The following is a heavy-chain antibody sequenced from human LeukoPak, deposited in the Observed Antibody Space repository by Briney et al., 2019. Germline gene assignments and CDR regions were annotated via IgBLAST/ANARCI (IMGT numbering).Heavy chain of an antibody. V-gene: IGHV3-33*06. CDR2: IWYDGSNK. D-gene: IGHD2-2*01. CDR3: AKSRGAQVVPAAIGGA. CDR1: GLTFSSYG. J-gene: IGHJ4*02. Sequence: GRSLRLSCAASGLTFSSYGMHWVRQAPGKGLEWGAVIWYDGSNKYYADSVKGRFTISRDNSKNTLYLQMNSLRAEDTAVYYCAKSRGAQVVPAAIGGARGQGTLVTVSS.